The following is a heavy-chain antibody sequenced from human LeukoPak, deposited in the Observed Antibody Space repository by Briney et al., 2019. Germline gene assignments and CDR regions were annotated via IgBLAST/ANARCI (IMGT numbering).Heavy chain of an antibody. V-gene: IGHV1-2*02. D-gene: IGHD3-22*01. J-gene: IGHJ3*01. CDR3: ARRYDSRGPVTFDF. CDR1: GYTFTDHT. CDR2: INPNIGTT. Sequence: ASVKVSCEASGYTFTDHTIHWVRQAPGPGLEWMGWINPNIGTTNYAKRFQGRLTVTSDTSINTTFMELSSLNPDDTAVFYCARRYDSRGPVTFDFWGQGTLVTVSS.